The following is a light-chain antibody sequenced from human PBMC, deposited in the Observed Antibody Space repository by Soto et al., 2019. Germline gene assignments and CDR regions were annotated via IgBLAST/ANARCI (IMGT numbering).Light chain of an antibody. CDR2: EGS. CDR1: SSDVGSYNL. V-gene: IGLV2-23*01. Sequence: QSALTQPASVSGSPGQSITISCTGTSSDVGSYNLVSWYQQHPGKAPKLMIYEGSKRPSGVSNRFSGSKSGNTASLTISGLQAEDEAYYYCCSYAGSSPYVVFGGGTQLTVL. CDR3: CSYAGSSPYVV. J-gene: IGLJ2*01.